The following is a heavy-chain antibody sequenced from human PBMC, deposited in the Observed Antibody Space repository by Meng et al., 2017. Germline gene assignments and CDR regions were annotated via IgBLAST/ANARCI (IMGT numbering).Heavy chain of an antibody. V-gene: IGHV1-18*01. CDR2: ISAYNGNT. D-gene: IGHD6-6*01. CDR3: ARLLRPYSSSSNFDY. Sequence: VQLVQAGAEVKKPGASVKVSCKASGYTFTSYGISWVRQAPGQGLEWMGWISAYNGNTNYAQKLQGRVTMTTDTSTSTAYMELRSLRSDDTAVYYCARLLRPYSSSSNFDYWGQGTLVTVSS. J-gene: IGHJ4*02. CDR1: GYTFTSYG.